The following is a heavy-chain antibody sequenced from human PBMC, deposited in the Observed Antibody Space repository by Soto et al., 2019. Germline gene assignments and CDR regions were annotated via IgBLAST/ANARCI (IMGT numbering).Heavy chain of an antibody. CDR3: ARGGTGYYYYGMDV. Sequence: EASVKVSCKASGYTFTSYDINWVRQATGQGLEWMGWMNPNSGNTGYAQKFQGRVTMTRNTSISTAYMELSSLRSEDTAVYYCARGGTGYYYYGMDVWGQGTTVTVSS. V-gene: IGHV1-8*01. CDR2: MNPNSGNT. CDR1: GYTFTSYD. J-gene: IGHJ6*02. D-gene: IGHD3-10*01.